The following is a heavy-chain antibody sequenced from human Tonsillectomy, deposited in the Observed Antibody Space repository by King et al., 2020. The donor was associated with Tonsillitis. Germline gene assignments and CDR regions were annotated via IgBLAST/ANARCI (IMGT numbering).Heavy chain of an antibody. J-gene: IGHJ3*02. V-gene: IGHV3-30*18. CDR3: AKGGVVVGTIPGDDAFDI. CDR1: GFTFSSYG. Sequence: HVQLVESGGGVVQPGRSLRLSCAASGFTFSSYGMHWVRQAPGKGLEWVAVISYDGSNKYYADSVKGRFTISRDNSKNTLYLHMNSLRAEDTAVYYCAKGGVVVGTIPGDDAFDIWGQGTMVTVSS. D-gene: IGHD1-26*01. CDR2: ISYDGSNK.